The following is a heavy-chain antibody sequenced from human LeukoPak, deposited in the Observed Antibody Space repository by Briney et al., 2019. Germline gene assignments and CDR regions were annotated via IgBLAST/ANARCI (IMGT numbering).Heavy chain of an antibody. J-gene: IGHJ4*02. CDR3: AREAGPTGTPY. V-gene: IGHV3-23*01. D-gene: IGHD1-1*01. CDR1: GSTFNNYG. CDR2: VSGSGGST. Sequence: GGSLRLSCAASGSTFNNYGMSWVRQAPGKGLDWVSAVSGSGGSTNYADSVTGRFIISRDNAKNSLYLQMNSLRAEDTAVYYCAREAGPTGTPYWGQGTLVTVSS.